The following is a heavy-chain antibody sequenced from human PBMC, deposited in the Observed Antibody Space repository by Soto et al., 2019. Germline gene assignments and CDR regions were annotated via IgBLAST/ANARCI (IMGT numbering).Heavy chain of an antibody. CDR1: GGSISSYY. CDR2: IYYSGST. Sequence: PSETLSLTCTVSGGSISSYYWSWIRQPPGKGLEWIGYIYYSGSTNYNPSLKSRVTISVDTFKNQFSLKLSSVTAADTAVYYCARVRGYSYAFDIWGQGTMVTVSS. D-gene: IGHD5-18*01. J-gene: IGHJ3*02. V-gene: IGHV4-59*01. CDR3: ARVRGYSYAFDI.